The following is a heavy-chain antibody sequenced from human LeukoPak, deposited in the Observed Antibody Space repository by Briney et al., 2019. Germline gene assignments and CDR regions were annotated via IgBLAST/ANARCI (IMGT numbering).Heavy chain of an antibody. CDR2: INHSGST. Sequence: PSETLSLTCAVYGGSFSGYYWSWIRQPPGKGLEWIGEINHSGSTNYNPSLKSRVTISVDTSKNQFSLKLSSVTAADTAVYYCARAPLRGLRPNFDYWGQGTLVTVSS. D-gene: IGHD5-12*01. CDR1: GGSFSGYY. V-gene: IGHV4-34*01. CDR3: ARAPLRGLRPNFDY. J-gene: IGHJ4*02.